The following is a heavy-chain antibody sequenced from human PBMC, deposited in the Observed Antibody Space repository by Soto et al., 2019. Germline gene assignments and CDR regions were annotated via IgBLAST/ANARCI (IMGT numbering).Heavy chain of an antibody. CDR2: TFYTGIT. Sequence: LSLTCTVSGGSISSSYWSWFRQPPGKGLEYIGYTFYTGITNYNPYLLSRVTLSMDTSKNQFSLNLNSLTAADTAVYYCAKGAGRDGYNTARGQGTLVTVSS. V-gene: IGHV4-59*01. CDR3: AKGAGRDGYNTA. J-gene: IGHJ4*02. CDR1: GGSISSSY. D-gene: IGHD5-12*01.